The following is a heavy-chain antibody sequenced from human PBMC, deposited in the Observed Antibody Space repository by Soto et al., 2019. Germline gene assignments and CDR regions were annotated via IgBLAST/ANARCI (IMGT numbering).Heavy chain of an antibody. CDR1: GYTFTSYG. Sequence: ASVKVSCKASGYTFTSYGISWVRRAPGQGLEWMGWISAYNGNTNYAQKLQGRVTMTTDTSTSTAYMELRSLRSDDTAVYYCARVIYGDYGRNWFDPWGQGTLVTVSS. CDR2: ISAYNGNT. V-gene: IGHV1-18*01. CDR3: ARVIYGDYGRNWFDP. J-gene: IGHJ5*02. D-gene: IGHD4-17*01.